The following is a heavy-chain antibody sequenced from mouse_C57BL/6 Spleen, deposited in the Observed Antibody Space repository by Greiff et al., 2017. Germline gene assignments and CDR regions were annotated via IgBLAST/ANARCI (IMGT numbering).Heavy chain of an antibody. CDR1: GYTFTSYW. D-gene: IGHD3-2*02. V-gene: IGHV1-64*01. Sequence: QVQLQQPGAELVKPGASVKLSCKASGYTFTSYWMHWVKQRPGQGLEWIGMIHPNSGSTNYNEKFKSKATLTVDKSSSTAYMQLSSLTSEDSAVYDCARDSSGGFYAMDYWGQGTSVTVSS. CDR3: ARDSSGGFYAMDY. CDR2: IHPNSGST. J-gene: IGHJ4*01.